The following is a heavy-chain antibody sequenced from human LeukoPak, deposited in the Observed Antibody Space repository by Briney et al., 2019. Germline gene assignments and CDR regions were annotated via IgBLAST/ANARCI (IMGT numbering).Heavy chain of an antibody. Sequence: PSETLSLTCTVSGGSISSGSYYWSWIRQPAGTGLEWIGRIYTSGSTNYNPSLKSRVTISVDTSKNQFSLKLSSVTAADTAVYYCARVHCNSSGWCHFDYWGQGTLVTVSS. CDR1: GGSISSGSYY. D-gene: IGHD6-19*01. V-gene: IGHV4-61*02. CDR3: ARVHCNSSGWCHFDY. CDR2: IYTSGST. J-gene: IGHJ4*02.